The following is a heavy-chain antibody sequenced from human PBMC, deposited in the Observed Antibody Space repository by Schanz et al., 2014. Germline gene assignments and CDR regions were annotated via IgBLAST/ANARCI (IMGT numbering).Heavy chain of an antibody. V-gene: IGHV3-23*01. Sequence: EVQLLESGGGLVQPGGSLRLSCSASTFTFDHYAMTWVRQAPGKGLEWVAAVSSMSDKIKYADSVRGRFTISRDNSKTTVYLQMNSLRAEDTAVYYCAKDAENTAMIPDYFDYGGQGTLVTVSS. CDR3: AKDAENTAMIPDYFDY. J-gene: IGHJ4*02. CDR2: VSSMSDKI. CDR1: TFTFDHYA. D-gene: IGHD5-18*01.